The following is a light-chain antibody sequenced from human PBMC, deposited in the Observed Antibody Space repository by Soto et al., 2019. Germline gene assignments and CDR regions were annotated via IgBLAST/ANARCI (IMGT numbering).Light chain of an antibody. CDR1: SSDVGVFHY. J-gene: IGLJ2*01. Sequence: QSVLTQPASVSGSPGQSITLSCTGTSSDVGVFHYVSWYQQHPGKAPKLIIYEVNHRPSGVSNRFSGSKSGNTASLTISGLPAEDEADYYCSSYTTSSTVVFGGGTKLTVL. CDR2: EVN. CDR3: SSYTTSSTVV. V-gene: IGLV2-14*01.